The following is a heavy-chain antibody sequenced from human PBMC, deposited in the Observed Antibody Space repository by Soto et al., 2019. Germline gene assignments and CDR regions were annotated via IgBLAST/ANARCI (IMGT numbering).Heavy chain of an antibody. Sequence: SETLSLTCDVSGDSISSSLWWSWVRQTPGKGLEWIGEIYHSGSINYNPSLKSRVTISADRSKNQFSLTPTAVTAADTAVYYCATSQLGEYFDNWGQGTLVTVSS. V-gene: IGHV4-4*02. CDR1: GDSISSSLW. CDR3: ATSQLGEYFDN. CDR2: IYHSGSI. J-gene: IGHJ4*02. D-gene: IGHD1-1*01.